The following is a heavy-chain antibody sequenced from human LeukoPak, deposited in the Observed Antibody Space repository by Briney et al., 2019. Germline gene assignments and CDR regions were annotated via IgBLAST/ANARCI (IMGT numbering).Heavy chain of an antibody. V-gene: IGHV4-59*01. Sequence: SETLSLTCTVSGASISSDYWNWIRQPPGKGLEWIGYIYYSGSTNYNPSLKSRVTISVDTSKNQFSLKLSSVTAADTALYYCAGGISSGWSASLYYYYYYMDVWGKGTTVTVSS. J-gene: IGHJ6*03. D-gene: IGHD6-19*01. CDR3: AGGISSGWSASLYYYYYYMDV. CDR2: IYYSGST. CDR1: GASISSDY.